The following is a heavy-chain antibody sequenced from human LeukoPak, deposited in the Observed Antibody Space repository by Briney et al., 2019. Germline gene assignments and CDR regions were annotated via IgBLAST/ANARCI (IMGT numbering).Heavy chain of an antibody. CDR1: GFTFSSYA. J-gene: IGHJ4*02. D-gene: IGHD3-16*01. Sequence: GGLLRLSCAASGFTFSSYAMSWVRQAPGKGLEWVSAISGSGGSTYYADSVKGRLTISRDNSKNALYLRMNSLRAEDTAVYYCAHWGSPGPFDYWGQGTRDRVSS. CDR2: ISGSGGST. CDR3: AHWGSPGPFDY. V-gene: IGHV3-23*01.